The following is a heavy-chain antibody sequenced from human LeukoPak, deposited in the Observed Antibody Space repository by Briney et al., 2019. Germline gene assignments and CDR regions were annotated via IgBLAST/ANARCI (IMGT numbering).Heavy chain of an antibody. CDR1: GGSISSYY. J-gene: IGHJ4*02. CDR3: ARGISRNWNPGYFDY. CDR2: NYYSGST. D-gene: IGHD1-1*01. Sequence: SETLSLTCTVSGGSISSYYWSWIRQPPGKGLEWIGYNYYSGSTNYNPSLKSRVTISVDTSKNQFSLKLSSVTAADTAVYYCARGISRNWNPGYFDYWGQGTLVTVSS. V-gene: IGHV4-59*08.